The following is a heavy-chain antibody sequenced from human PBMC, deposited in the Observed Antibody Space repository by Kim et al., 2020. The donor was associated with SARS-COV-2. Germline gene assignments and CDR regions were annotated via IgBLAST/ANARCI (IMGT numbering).Heavy chain of an antibody. D-gene: IGHD6-13*01. Sequence: SETLSLTCTVSGGSISSGGYYWSWIRQHPGKGLEWIGYIYYSGSTYYNPSLKSRVTISVDTSKNQFSLKLSSVTAADTAVYYYARAIAAAGASDYWGQGTLVTVSS. J-gene: IGHJ4*02. CDR2: IYYSGST. V-gene: IGHV4-31*03. CDR3: ARAIAAAGASDY. CDR1: GGSISSGGYY.